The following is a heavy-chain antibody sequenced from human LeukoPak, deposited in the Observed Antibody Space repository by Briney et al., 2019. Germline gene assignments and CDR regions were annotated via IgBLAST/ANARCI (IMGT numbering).Heavy chain of an antibody. J-gene: IGHJ6*02. Sequence: KPGGSLRLSCAASGFTFSSYSMNWVRRAPGKGLEWVSSISCSSSYIYYADSVKGRFTISRDNAKNSLYLQMNSLRAEDTAVYYCASSDGDYELSYYYYYGMDVWGQGTTVTVSS. CDR2: ISCSSSYI. D-gene: IGHD4-17*01. V-gene: IGHV3-21*01. CDR3: ASSDGDYELSYYYYYGMDV. CDR1: GFTFSSYS.